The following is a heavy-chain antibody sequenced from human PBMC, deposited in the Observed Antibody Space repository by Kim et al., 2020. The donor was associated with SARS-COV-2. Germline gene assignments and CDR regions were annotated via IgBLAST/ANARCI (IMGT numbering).Heavy chain of an antibody. CDR2: IYHSGST. J-gene: IGHJ6*04. CDR3: ARSSFWDFDWLLIHDGMGV. V-gene: IGHV4-4*02. CDR1: GGSISSSNW. Sequence: SETLSLTCAVSGGSISSSNWWSWVRQPPGKGLEWIGEIYHSGSTNYNPSLKSRVTISVDKSKNQFSRKLSSVTAADTAVYYCARSSFWDFDWLLIHDGMGVCGAGTTVSVSS. D-gene: IGHD3-9*01.